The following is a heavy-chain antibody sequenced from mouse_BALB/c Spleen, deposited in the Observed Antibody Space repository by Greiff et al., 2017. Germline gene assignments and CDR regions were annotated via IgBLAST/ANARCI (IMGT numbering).Heavy chain of an antibody. CDR2: ISSGGSYT. Sequence: EVQLQESGGDLVKPGGSLKLSCAASGFTFSSYGMSWVRQTPDKRLEWVATISSGGSYTYYPDSVKGRFTISRDNAKNTLYLQMSSLKSEDTAMYYCARRWSDYWGQGTSVTVSS. CDR3: ARRWSDY. J-gene: IGHJ4*01. CDR1: GFTFSSYG. D-gene: IGHD2-3*01. V-gene: IGHV5-6*01.